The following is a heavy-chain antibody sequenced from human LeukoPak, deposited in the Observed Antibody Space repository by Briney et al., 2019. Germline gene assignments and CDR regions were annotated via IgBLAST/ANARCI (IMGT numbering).Heavy chain of an antibody. CDR2: ISGGGGST. J-gene: IGHJ2*01. D-gene: IGHD2-15*01. CDR1: GFTFSSYG. CDR3: AKAHGSYWYFDL. Sequence: PGGSLRLSCAASGFTFSSYGMSWVRQAPGKGLEWVSAISGGGGSTYYADSVKGRFTISRDNSKNTLYLQMNSLRAEDTAVYYCAKAHGSYWYFDLWGRGTLVTVSS. V-gene: IGHV3-23*01.